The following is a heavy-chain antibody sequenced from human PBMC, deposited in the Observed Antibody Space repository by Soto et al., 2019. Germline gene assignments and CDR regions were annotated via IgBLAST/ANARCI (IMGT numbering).Heavy chain of an antibody. V-gene: IGHV1-24*01. CDR2: FDPEDGET. CDR3: ATGQIHLCLRFDD. D-gene: IGHD5-18*01. Sequence: ASVKVSCKVSGYTLTELSMHWVRQAPGKGLEWMGGFDPEDGETIYAQKFQGRVTMTEDTSTDTAYMELSSLRSEDTAVYYCATGQIHLCLRFDDWGHLTLVTVPP. J-gene: IGHJ4*01. CDR1: GYTLTELS.